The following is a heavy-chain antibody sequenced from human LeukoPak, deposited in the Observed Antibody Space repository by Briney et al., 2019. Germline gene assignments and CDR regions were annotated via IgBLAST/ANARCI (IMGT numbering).Heavy chain of an antibody. V-gene: IGHV3-9*01. D-gene: IGHD4-17*01. CDR3: AKDMMTVTTIDYYYYGMDV. CDR2: ISWNSGSI. CDR1: GFTFDDYA. Sequence: PGGSLRLSCAASGFTFDDYAMHWVRQAPGKGLEWVSGISWNSGSIGYADSVKGRFTISRDNAKNSLYLQMNSLRAEDTALYYCAKDMMTVTTIDYYYYGMDVWGQGTTVTVSS. J-gene: IGHJ6*02.